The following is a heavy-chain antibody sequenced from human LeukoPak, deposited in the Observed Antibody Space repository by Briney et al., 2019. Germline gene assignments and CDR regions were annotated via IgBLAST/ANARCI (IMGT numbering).Heavy chain of an antibody. CDR1: GYAFTDYS. CDR3: ARNLGDTWIQLWPRGDY. Sequence: ASVKVSCKASGYAFTDYSIHWVRQAPGQGLEWVGWINPNNGGTHYAQKFQGRVTLTRDTSISTAYMELSSLRPDDTAVYYCARNLGDTWIQLWPRGDYWGQGTLVTVSS. D-gene: IGHD5-18*01. J-gene: IGHJ4*02. CDR2: INPNNGGT. V-gene: IGHV1-2*02.